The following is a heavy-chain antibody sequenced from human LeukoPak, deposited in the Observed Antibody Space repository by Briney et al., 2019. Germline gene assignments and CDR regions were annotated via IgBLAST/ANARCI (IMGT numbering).Heavy chain of an antibody. V-gene: IGHV3-21*01. Sequence: AGGSLRLSCEASGFTFSAYAMTWVRQAPGKGLEGVSSISSSSSYIYYADSIKGRFTISRDNAKNSLYLHTNSLRVEDTAVYYCAIAVARGIAFDVWGQGTMVIVSS. CDR1: GFTFSAYA. D-gene: IGHD5-12*01. CDR2: ISSSSSYI. CDR3: AIAVARGIAFDV. J-gene: IGHJ3*01.